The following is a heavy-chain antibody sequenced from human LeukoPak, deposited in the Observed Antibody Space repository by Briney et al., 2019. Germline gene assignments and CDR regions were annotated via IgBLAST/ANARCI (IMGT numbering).Heavy chain of an antibody. V-gene: IGHV6-1*01. J-gene: IGHJ5*02. Sequence: SQTLSLTCAISGDSVSSNSAAWNWIRQSPSRGLEWLGGTYYRSNWYNDYAVSVKSRITINPDTSKNQFSLQLNSVTPEDTAVYYCARVAASRGYFDPWGQGTPVTVSS. D-gene: IGHD2-15*01. CDR3: ARVAASRGYFDP. CDR1: GDSVSSNSAA. CDR2: TYYRSNWYN.